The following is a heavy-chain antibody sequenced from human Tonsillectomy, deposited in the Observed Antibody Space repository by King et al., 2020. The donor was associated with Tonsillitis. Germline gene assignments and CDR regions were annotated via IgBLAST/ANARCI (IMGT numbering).Heavy chain of an antibody. V-gene: IGHV4-34*01. Sequence: VQLQQWGAGLLKPSETLSLTCAVYGGSFSGYYWSWIRQPPGKGLEWIGEINHSGSTNYNPSLKSRVTISVDTSKNQFSLKLSSVTAADTAVYYCARLHPEYYYDILTGYSSYYYYGMDGWGQGTKVTVPS. CDR3: ARLHPEYYYDILTGYSSYYYYGMDG. D-gene: IGHD3-9*01. CDR1: GGSFSGYY. J-gene: IGHJ6*02. CDR2: INHSGST.